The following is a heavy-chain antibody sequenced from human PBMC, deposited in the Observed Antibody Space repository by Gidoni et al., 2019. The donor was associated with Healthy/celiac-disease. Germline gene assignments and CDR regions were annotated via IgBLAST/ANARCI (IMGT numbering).Heavy chain of an antibody. D-gene: IGHD3-22*01. J-gene: IGHJ5*02. CDR1: GYSFTSYW. CDR2: IDPSDSYT. V-gene: IGHV5-10-1*03. CDR3: ARHDHYYDRHNWFDP. Sequence: EVQLVQSGAEVKKPGESLRISCKGSGYSFTSYWISWVRQMPGKGLEWMGRIDPSDSYTNYSPSFQGHVTISADKSISTAYLQWSSLKASDTAMYYCARHDHYYDRHNWFDPWGQGTLVTVSS.